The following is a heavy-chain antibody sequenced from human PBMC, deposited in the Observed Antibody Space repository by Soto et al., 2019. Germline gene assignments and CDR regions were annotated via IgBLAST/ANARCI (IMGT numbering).Heavy chain of an antibody. V-gene: IGHV2-5*02. CDR3: APRVLRTVFGLVTTTAIYFDF. D-gene: IGHD3-3*01. J-gene: IGHJ4*02. CDR1: GFSLTTSGVG. CDR2: IYWDDDK. Sequence: QITLNESGPTVVRPTETLTLTCRFSGFSLTTSGVGVGWIRQSPGKAPEWLALIYWDDDKRYSASLKSRLTITKDTSKNQVVLTVSDLDLTDTATYYCAPRVLRTVFGLVTTTAIYFDFWGQGTPVAVSS.